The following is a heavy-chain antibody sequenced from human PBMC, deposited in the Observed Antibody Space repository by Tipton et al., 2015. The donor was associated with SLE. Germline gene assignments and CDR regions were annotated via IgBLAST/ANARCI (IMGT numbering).Heavy chain of an antibody. CDR2: FSSSSSYI. CDR3: SKGGRIAAAGQTAGFLYYYYYYMDV. D-gene: IGHD6-13*01. J-gene: IGHJ6*03. Sequence: SLRLSCAASGFTFSSYSMNWVRQAPGKGLEWVSSFSSSSSYIYYAASVKGRFTISIDNAKNSLYLQMNSLRAEDTAVYYCSKGGRIAAAGQTAGFLYYYYYYMDVWCKGTTVTVSS. V-gene: IGHV3-21*01. CDR1: GFTFSSYS.